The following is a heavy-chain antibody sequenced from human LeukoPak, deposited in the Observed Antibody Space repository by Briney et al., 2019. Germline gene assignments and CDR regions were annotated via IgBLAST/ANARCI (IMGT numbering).Heavy chain of an antibody. CDR3: ARVYLSYGDYDY. D-gene: IGHD4-17*01. J-gene: IGHJ4*02. Sequence: ASVKVSCKASGYTFTSYGISWVRQAPGQGLEWMGWISAYNGNTNYAQKLQGRVTMTTDTSTSTAYMELRSLRSDDTVVYYCARVYLSYGDYDYWGQGTLVTVSS. CDR1: GYTFTSYG. CDR2: ISAYNGNT. V-gene: IGHV1-18*01.